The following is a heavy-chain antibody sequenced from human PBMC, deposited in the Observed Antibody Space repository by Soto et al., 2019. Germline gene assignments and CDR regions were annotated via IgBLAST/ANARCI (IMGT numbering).Heavy chain of an antibody. CDR1: GYTFTRYG. V-gene: IGHV1-18*04. CDR3: ARHYNQITILFDP. Sequence: AASVKVSCKASGYTFTRYGISWLRQAPGQGLEWMGWISAYNGNTNYAQKLQGRVTMTTDTSTSTAYMELRSLRTDDTAVDYCARHYNQITILFDPWGQGTLVTVSS. D-gene: IGHD3-10*01. CDR2: ISAYNGNT. J-gene: IGHJ5*02.